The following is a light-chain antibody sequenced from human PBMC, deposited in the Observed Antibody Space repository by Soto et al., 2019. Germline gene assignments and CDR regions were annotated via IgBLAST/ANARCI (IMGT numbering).Light chain of an antibody. V-gene: IGLV2-14*01. Sequence: QSALTQPASVSGSPGQSITISCTGTSSDVGGYDYVSWYQQHPGKAPKLMIYEVSTQPSGVSNRFSGSKSGNTASLTISGLQAEDEADYYCSSYTVSSTSHVVFGGGTKVTVL. J-gene: IGLJ2*01. CDR3: SSYTVSSTSHVV. CDR1: SSDVGGYDY. CDR2: EVS.